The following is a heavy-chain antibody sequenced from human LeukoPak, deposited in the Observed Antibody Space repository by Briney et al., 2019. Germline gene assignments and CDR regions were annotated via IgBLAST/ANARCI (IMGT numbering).Heavy chain of an antibody. J-gene: IGHJ3*02. D-gene: IGHD1-26*01. CDR1: GGSISSSRYY. CDR2: ISYSGST. V-gene: IGHV4-39*01. Sequence: SETLSLTCTVSGGSISSSRYYWGWIRQPPGKGLDWIGSISYSGSTYYNSSLKSRLTISVDTSKNQFSLRLSSVTAADTAVYYCARHSDGGSYHDPFDIWGQGTMATVSS. CDR3: ARHSDGGSYHDPFDI.